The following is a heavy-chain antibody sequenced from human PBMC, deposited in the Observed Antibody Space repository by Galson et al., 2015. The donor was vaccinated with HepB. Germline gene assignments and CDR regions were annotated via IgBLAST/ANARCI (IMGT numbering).Heavy chain of an antibody. D-gene: IGHD6-13*01. CDR3: ATALTSGSSWYYVDY. CDR2: VDPGDGET. J-gene: IGHJ4*02. Sequence: VKVSCKASGYTFTDYFMHWVQQAPGKGLEWMGLVDPGDGETIYAEKFQGRVTITADTSTNTAYMELSSLRSEDTAVYYCATALTSGSSWYYVDYWGQVTLVTVSS. V-gene: IGHV1-69-2*01. CDR1: GYTFTDYF.